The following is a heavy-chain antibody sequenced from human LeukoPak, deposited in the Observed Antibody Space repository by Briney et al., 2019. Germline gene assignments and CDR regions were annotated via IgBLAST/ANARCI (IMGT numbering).Heavy chain of an antibody. CDR2: MNPNSGNT. CDR3: ARAYYDFWSGYYPYYYYYYMDV. CDR1: GYTFTSYD. V-gene: IGHV1-8*03. D-gene: IGHD3-3*01. Sequence: ASVKVSCKASGYTFTSYDINWVRQATGQGLEWMGWMNPNSGNTGYAQKFQGRVTITRNTSISTAYMELSSLRSGDTAVYYCARAYYDFWSGYYPYYYYYYMDVWGKGTTVTIS. J-gene: IGHJ6*03.